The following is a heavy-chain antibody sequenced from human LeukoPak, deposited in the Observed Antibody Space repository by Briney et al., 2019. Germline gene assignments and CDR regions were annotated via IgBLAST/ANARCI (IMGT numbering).Heavy chain of an antibody. D-gene: IGHD1-26*01. CDR2: VYYSGST. Sequence: SETLSLTCTVSGGSISSSGYYWGWIRQPPGKGLEWIGSVYYSGSTFYNPSLKSRVTISVDTDKNQFSLRLSSVTAADTAVYYCARRSPYSRTYHDYWGQGTLVTVSS. CDR3: ARRSPYSRTYHDY. V-gene: IGHV4-39*01. J-gene: IGHJ4*02. CDR1: GGSISSSGYY.